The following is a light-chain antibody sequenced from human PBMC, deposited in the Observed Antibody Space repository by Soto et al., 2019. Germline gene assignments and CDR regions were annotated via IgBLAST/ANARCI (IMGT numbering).Light chain of an antibody. CDR1: SSDIGAYNR. Sequence: QSALTQPPSVSGSPGQSVTISCTGTSSDIGAYNRVSWYQQPPGTAPILMIYEVRDRTSGVPDRFSGSKSGNTASLTISGLQAEDEADYYCSSYTSSNTLIFGGGTKLTVL. V-gene: IGLV2-18*02. CDR2: EVR. CDR3: SSYTSSNTLI. J-gene: IGLJ2*01.